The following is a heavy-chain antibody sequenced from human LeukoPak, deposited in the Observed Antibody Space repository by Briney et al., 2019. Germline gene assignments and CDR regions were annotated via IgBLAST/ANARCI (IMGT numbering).Heavy chain of an antibody. CDR1: GFTFSSYA. J-gene: IGHJ4*02. Sequence: TGGSLRLSCAASGFTFSSYAMSWVRQAPGKGLEWVSAISGNGGSTYYADSVKGRFTISRDNSKNTLSLQMNSLRAEDTAVYYCAKDISEARDYFDYWGQGTLVTVSS. CDR3: AKDISEARDYFDY. CDR2: ISGNGGST. V-gene: IGHV3-23*01.